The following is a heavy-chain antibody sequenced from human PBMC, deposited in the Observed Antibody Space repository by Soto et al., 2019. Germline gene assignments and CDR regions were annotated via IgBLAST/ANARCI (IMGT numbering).Heavy chain of an antibody. CDR3: ARSRDGYNYRSLYFDY. J-gene: IGHJ4*02. CDR1: GGSISSGGYY. D-gene: IGHD5-12*01. V-gene: IGHV4-31*03. CDR2: IYYSGST. Sequence: SETLSLTCTVSGGSISSGGYYWSWIRQHPGKGLEWIGYIYYSGSTYYNPSLKSRVTISVDTSKNQFSLKLSSVTAADTAVYYCARSRDGYNYRSLYFDYWGQGTLVTVSS.